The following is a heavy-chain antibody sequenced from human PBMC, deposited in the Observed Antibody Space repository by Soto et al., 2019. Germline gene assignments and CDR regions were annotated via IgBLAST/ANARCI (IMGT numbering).Heavy chain of an antibody. V-gene: IGHV4-39*01. CDR3: ARLLHDSRGYYYFDF. CDR1: GGSISSTNYY. CDR2: IYYSGTM. Sequence: QLQLQESGPGLVKPSETLSLTCTVSGGSISSTNYYWGCIRQSPGKGLEWIASIYYSGTMYYNPSLRSRVTMSVDTSKNQFSLKLSSVTVADTAVYYCARLLHDSRGYYYFDFWGQGTLVTVSS. J-gene: IGHJ4*02. D-gene: IGHD3-22*01.